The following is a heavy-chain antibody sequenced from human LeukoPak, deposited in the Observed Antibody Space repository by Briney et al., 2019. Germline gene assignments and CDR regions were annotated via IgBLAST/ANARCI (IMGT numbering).Heavy chain of an antibody. CDR2: IYSGDRT. V-gene: IGHV3-66*01. CDR1: GFSVSDIY. Sequence: GGSLRLSCVASGFSVSDIYMNWVRQAPGKGLEWLSVIYSGDRTYYADSVKDRFTISRDISKNTVYLQMNNLRAEDTAVYYCARDRKYLYYGMEVWGQGTTVTVSS. J-gene: IGHJ6*02. D-gene: IGHD3-10*01. CDR3: ARDRKYLYYGMEV.